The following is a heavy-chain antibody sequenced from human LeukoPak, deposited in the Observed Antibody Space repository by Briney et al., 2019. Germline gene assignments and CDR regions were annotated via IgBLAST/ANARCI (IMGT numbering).Heavy chain of an antibody. V-gene: IGHV3-53*01. CDR2: IYSGGST. D-gene: IGHD3-3*01. Sequence: GGSLRLSCAASGFTFSSYGMHWVRQAPGKGLEWVSVIYSGGSTYYADSVKGRFTISRDNSKNTLYLQMNNLRAEDTAVYYCAREPFWSGYFANLHFDYWGQGTLVTVSS. CDR1: GFTFSSYG. J-gene: IGHJ4*02. CDR3: AREPFWSGYFANLHFDY.